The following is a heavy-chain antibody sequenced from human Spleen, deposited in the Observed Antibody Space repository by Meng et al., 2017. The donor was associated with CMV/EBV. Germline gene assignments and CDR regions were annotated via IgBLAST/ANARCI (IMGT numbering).Heavy chain of an antibody. Sequence: KVSCKGSGYSFTSYWIGWVRQMPGKGLEWMGIIYPGDSDTRYSPSFQGQVTISADKSISTAYLQWSSLKASDTAMYYCARQRMFIGGSSDDYGEYFPPYPPYYYGMDVWGQGTTVTVSS. J-gene: IGHJ6*02. CDR2: IYPGDSDT. CDR1: GYSFTSYW. V-gene: IGHV5-51*01. CDR3: ARQRMFIGGSSDDYGEYFPPYPPYYYGMDV. D-gene: IGHD4-17*01.